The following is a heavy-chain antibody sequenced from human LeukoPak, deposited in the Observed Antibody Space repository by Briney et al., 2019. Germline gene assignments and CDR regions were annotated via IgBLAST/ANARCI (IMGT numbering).Heavy chain of an antibody. V-gene: IGHV4-4*07. CDR1: GGSINSYY. D-gene: IGHD1-26*01. CDR2: IYTTGTT. Sequence: SETLSLTCTVSGGSINSYYWGWIRQPAGKGLEWIGRIYTTGTTSYNPSLKSRVTISVDTSKNQFYLKLTSVTAADTAMYYCARAGCTISYYSLDYWGQGSLVTVSS. J-gene: IGHJ4*02. CDR3: ARAGCTISYYSLDY.